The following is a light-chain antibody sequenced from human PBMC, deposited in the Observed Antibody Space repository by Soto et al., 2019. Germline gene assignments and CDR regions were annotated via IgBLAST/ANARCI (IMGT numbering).Light chain of an antibody. CDR2: DAS. CDR1: QSISSW. J-gene: IGKJ1*01. CDR3: QHYNSYPWT. Sequence: DIQMTQSPSTLSASVGDRVTITCRASQSISSWLAWYQQKPGKAPKLLIYDASSLESGVPSRFSGSGSGTEFTLTISSLQPDDFATYCCQHYNSYPWTFGQGTKVEIK. V-gene: IGKV1-5*01.